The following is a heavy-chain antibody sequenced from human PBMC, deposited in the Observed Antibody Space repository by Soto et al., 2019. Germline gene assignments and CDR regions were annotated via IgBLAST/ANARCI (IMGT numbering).Heavy chain of an antibody. V-gene: IGHV3-20*01. Sequence: GGSLRLSCAASGFTFDDYGMSWVRQAPGKGLEWVSGINWNGGSTGYADSVKGRFTISRDNAKNSLYLQMNSLRAEDTALYHCARGVEGSTADAFDIWGQGTMVTVSS. D-gene: IGHD4-4*01. CDR2: INWNGGST. CDR3: ARGVEGSTADAFDI. CDR1: GFTFDDYG. J-gene: IGHJ3*02.